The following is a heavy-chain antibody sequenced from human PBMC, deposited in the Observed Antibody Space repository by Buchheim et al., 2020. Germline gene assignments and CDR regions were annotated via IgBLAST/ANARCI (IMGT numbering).Heavy chain of an antibody. J-gene: IGHJ5*02. CDR2: IDYSGST. V-gene: IGHV4-39*01. CDR1: GGSISSSRYY. CDR3: ARHRYSSSWYNWFDP. Sequence: QLQLQESGPGLVKPSETLSLTCTVSGGSISSSRYYWGWIRQPPGKGLEWIGSIDYSGSTYYNPSLKSRVTIYVEPSKNQFSLKLSSVTAADTAVYYCARHRYSSSWYNWFDPWGQGTL. D-gene: IGHD6-13*01.